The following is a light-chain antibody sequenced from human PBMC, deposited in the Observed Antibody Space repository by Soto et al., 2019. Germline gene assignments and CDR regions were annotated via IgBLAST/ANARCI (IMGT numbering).Light chain of an antibody. Sequence: QSALTQPASVSGSPGQSITISCTGVSSDVGGYYLVSWYQHHSGKAPKLMIYEGSKRPSGVSNRFSGSKSDNTASLTISGLQAEDEADYYCCSYANTTTVFGAGTKLTVL. CDR1: SSDVGGYYL. CDR2: EGS. CDR3: CSYANTTTV. J-gene: IGLJ3*02. V-gene: IGLV2-23*01.